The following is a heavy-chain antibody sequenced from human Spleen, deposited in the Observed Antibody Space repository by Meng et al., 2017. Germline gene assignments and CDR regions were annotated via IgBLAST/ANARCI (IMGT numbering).Heavy chain of an antibody. Sequence: QVQLVQSGAEVKKPGASVKVSCKASGYTFTDYYLHWVRQAPGQGLEWMGWINPNSGATNYAQKFQGRVTMPRDTSFSTAYMELSSLRSDDTAVYYCARADSSGWYVDYWGQGTLVTVSS. CDR2: INPNSGAT. J-gene: IGHJ4*02. CDR1: GYTFTDYY. CDR3: ARADSSGWYVDY. V-gene: IGHV1-2*02. D-gene: IGHD6-19*01.